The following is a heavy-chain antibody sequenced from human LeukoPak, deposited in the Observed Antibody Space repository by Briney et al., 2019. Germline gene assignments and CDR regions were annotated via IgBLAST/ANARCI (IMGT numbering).Heavy chain of an antibody. Sequence: SGTLSLTCTVSGGSISSYYWSWIRQPPGKGLEWIGYIYYSGSTNYNPSLKSRVTISVDTSKNQFSLKLSSVTAADTAVYYCARVNDFWSGYTNFDYWGQGTLVTVSS. D-gene: IGHD3-3*01. J-gene: IGHJ4*02. V-gene: IGHV4-59*01. CDR3: ARVNDFWSGYTNFDY. CDR1: GGSISSYY. CDR2: IYYSGST.